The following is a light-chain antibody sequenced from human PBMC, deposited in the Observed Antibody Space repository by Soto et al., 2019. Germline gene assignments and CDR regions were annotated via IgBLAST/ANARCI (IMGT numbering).Light chain of an antibody. CDR2: LGS. CDR1: QSLLHSNGYNY. Sequence: DIVMTQSPLSLPVTPGEPASISCSSSQSLLHSNGYNYLDWYLQQPEQSPQLLIYLGSNRSSWVPDRFSGSGSGTDFTLKISRVEADDVGVYYCMQALQTPGTFGPGTKVDIK. V-gene: IGKV2-28*01. J-gene: IGKJ3*01. CDR3: MQALQTPGT.